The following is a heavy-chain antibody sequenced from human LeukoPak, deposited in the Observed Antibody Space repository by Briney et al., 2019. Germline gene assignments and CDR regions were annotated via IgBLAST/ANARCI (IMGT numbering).Heavy chain of an antibody. Sequence: GGSLRPSCAASGFTFSSYAMSWVRQAPGKGLEWVSYICGRGTTKYYADSVKGRFTISRDSAENSPYLQMNDLRAEDTAVYYCARDLYFYGSGNFVPGLPDYWGQGTLVTVSS. CDR1: GFTFSSYA. V-gene: IGHV3-48*03. J-gene: IGHJ4*02. D-gene: IGHD3-10*01. CDR2: ICGRGTTK. CDR3: ARDLYFYGSGNFVPGLPDY.